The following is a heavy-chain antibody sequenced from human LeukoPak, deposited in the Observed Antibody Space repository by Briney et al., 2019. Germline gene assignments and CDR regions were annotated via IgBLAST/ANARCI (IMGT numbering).Heavy chain of an antibody. CDR3: AEGGIGYSYGWSDY. D-gene: IGHD5-18*01. CDR2: IQYDGSNT. J-gene: IGHJ4*02. Sequence: GGSLRLSCAASGFTFSSYGMHWVRQAPGKGLEWVAFIQYDGSNTYYADSVKGRFTISRDNSKNTLYLQMNSLRPEDTAVYYCAEGGIGYSYGWSDYWGQGTLVTVSS. CDR1: GFTFSSYG. V-gene: IGHV3-30*02.